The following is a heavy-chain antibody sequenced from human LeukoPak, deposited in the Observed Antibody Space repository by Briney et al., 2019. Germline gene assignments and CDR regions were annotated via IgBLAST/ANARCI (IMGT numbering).Heavy chain of an antibody. J-gene: IGHJ4*02. Sequence: GESLRLSCSASRFTFSSYTMYWVRQAPGKGLEYVSGISSNGGSTSYADSVSGRFTISRDNSKNTLYLQMSSLRTDDTAVYYCVKGPSYYGSGSYFDYWGQGTLVTVSS. CDR3: VKGPSYYGSGSYFDY. CDR1: RFTFSSYT. V-gene: IGHV3-64D*06. CDR2: ISSNGGST. D-gene: IGHD3-10*01.